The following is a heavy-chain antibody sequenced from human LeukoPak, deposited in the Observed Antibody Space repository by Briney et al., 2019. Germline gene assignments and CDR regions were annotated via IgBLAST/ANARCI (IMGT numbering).Heavy chain of an antibody. V-gene: IGHV4-39*01. Sequence: SETLSLTCTVSGGSISSSSYYWSWIRQPPGKGLECIGEINHSGSTKYNPSLKSRVTISADTSKNQFSLKPNSVTATDTAVYYCARHYGPWGQGTLVTVSS. CDR3: ARHYGP. D-gene: IGHD3-10*01. CDR1: GGSISSSSYY. CDR2: INHSGST. J-gene: IGHJ4*02.